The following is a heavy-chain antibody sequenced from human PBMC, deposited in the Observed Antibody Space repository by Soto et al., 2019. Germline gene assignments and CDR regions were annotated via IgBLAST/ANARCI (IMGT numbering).Heavy chain of an antibody. V-gene: IGHV3-48*02. CDR1: GFTFSSYS. CDR3: ARDSYYDSSGYPYYFDY. D-gene: IGHD3-22*01. J-gene: IGHJ4*02. Sequence: ESLRLSCAASGFTFSSYSMNWVRQAPGKGLEWVSYISSSSTIYYADSVKCRFTISRDNAKNSLYLQMNSLRDEDTAVYYCARDSYYDSSGYPYYFDYWGQGTLVTVSS. CDR2: ISSSSTI.